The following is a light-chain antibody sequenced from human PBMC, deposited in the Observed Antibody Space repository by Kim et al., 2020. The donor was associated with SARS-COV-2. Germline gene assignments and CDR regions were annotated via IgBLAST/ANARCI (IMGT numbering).Light chain of an antibody. J-gene: IGLJ3*02. Sequence: QSVLTQPPSASGTPGQRVTISCSGSSSNIGSNYVYWYQQLPRTAPQLLIYRNNKRPSGVADRCSGSTYGTSSSLAISGLRPDEDADDYCSAWYDSLSGWVFGGGTQLTVL. CDR3: SAWYDSLSGWV. V-gene: IGLV1-47*01. CDR1: SSNIGSNY. CDR2: RNN.